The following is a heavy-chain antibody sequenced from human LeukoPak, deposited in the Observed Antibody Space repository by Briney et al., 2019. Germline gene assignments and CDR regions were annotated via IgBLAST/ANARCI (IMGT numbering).Heavy chain of an antibody. CDR1: GFTFSNHA. CDR3: AKDEATSGGGLAS. Sequence: GGSLRLSCAAPGFTFSNHAMSWVRQTPGKGLEWVSAMYTGGTTSYADSVKGRFTISGDNSSITLFLHMNSLRADDTAVYYCAKDEATSGGGLASWGQGTLVTVSS. D-gene: IGHD3-16*01. V-gene: IGHV3-23*05. J-gene: IGHJ4*02. CDR2: MYTGGTT.